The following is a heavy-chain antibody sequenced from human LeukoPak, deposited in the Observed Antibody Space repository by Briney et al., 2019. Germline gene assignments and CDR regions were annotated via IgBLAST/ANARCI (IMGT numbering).Heavy chain of an antibody. D-gene: IGHD3-10*01. CDR2: INHSGST. V-gene: IGHV4-34*01. CDR3: AREGPRDYYGSGSYPIDYFDY. Sequence: PSETLSLTCAVYGGSFSGYYWSWIRQPPGKGLEWIGEINHSGSTNYNPSLKSRVTISVDTSKNQFSLKLSSVTAADTAVYYCAREGPRDYYGSGSYPIDYFDYWVQGTLVTVSS. CDR1: GGSFSGYY. J-gene: IGHJ4*02.